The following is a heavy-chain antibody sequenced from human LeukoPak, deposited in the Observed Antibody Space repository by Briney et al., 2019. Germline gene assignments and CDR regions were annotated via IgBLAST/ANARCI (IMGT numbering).Heavy chain of an antibody. Sequence: SETLSLTCAVYGGSFSGYYWSWIRQPPGKGLEWIGEINHSGSTNYNPSLKSRVTISVDTSKNQFSLKLSSVTAADTAVYYCARVGFGYSSSWSGYWGQGTLVTVPS. CDR3: ARVGFGYSSSWSGY. V-gene: IGHV4-34*01. CDR2: INHSGST. D-gene: IGHD6-13*01. CDR1: GGSFSGYY. J-gene: IGHJ4*02.